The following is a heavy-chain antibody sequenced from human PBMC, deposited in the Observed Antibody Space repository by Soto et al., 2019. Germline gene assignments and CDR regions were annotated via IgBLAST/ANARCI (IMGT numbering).Heavy chain of an antibody. CDR1: GYTFTSYY. J-gene: IGHJ6*02. Sequence: ASVKVSCKASGYTFTSYYMHWVRQAPGQGLEWMGIINPSGGSTSYAQKFQGRVTMARDTSTSTVYMELSSLRSEDTAVYYCARDPGQYSGSYSGMDVWGQGTTVTVSS. V-gene: IGHV1-46*01. CDR2: INPSGGST. CDR3: ARDPGQYSGSYSGMDV. D-gene: IGHD1-26*01.